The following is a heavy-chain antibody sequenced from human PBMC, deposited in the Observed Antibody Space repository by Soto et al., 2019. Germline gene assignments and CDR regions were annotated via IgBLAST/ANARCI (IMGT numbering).Heavy chain of an antibody. CDR1: GGSISSGGYY. D-gene: IGHD3-10*01. J-gene: IGHJ5*02. Sequence: SETLSLTCTVSGGSISSGGYYWSWIRQPPGKGLEWIGYIYYSGSTYYNPSLKSRVTISVDTSKNQFSLKLRSVTAADTAVYYCARHSYYYGSTYGCWLDPWGQGTLVTVSS. CDR2: IYYSGST. CDR3: ARHSYYYGSTYGCWLDP. V-gene: IGHV4-39*01.